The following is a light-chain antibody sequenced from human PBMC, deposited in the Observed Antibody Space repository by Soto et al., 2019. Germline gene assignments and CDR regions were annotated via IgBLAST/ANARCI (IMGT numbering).Light chain of an antibody. J-gene: IGLJ2*01. Sequence: QSVLTQPASVSGSPGQSITISCTGTSSDVGAHNYVSWFQHHPGKAPKLMIFEVSHRPSGVSNRFFASKSGNTASLTISGLQAEDEADYYCSVYTITSTLVFGGGTKLTVL. V-gene: IGLV2-14*01. CDR2: EVS. CDR3: SVYTITSTLV. CDR1: SSDVGAHNY.